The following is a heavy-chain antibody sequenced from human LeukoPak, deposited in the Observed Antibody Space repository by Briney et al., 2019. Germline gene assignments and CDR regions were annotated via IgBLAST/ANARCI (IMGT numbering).Heavy chain of an antibody. J-gene: IGHJ4*02. D-gene: IGHD3-22*01. CDR1: GFTFDDYA. CDR3: AKDMSYDSSGSYFDY. CDR2: ISWNSGSI. V-gene: IGHV3-9*01. Sequence: GRSLSLSCAASGFTFDDYAMPWVRQAPGKGLEWVSGISWNSGSIGYADSVKGRFTISRDNAKNSLYLQMNSLRAEDTALYYCAKDMSYDSSGSYFDYWGQGTLVTVSS.